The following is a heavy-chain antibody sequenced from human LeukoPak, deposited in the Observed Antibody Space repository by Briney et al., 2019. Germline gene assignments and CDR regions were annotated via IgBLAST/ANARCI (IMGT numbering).Heavy chain of an antibody. V-gene: IGHV4-4*09. CDR3: VQTTGWPGFDY. CDR1: GAPISRFY. J-gene: IGHJ4*02. D-gene: IGHD6-19*01. Sequence: PSETLSLTCTTSGAPISRFYWIWVRQPPGKGLEWIGNIYNGVPTFFNPSLKSRVTLSVDTSKTQFSLQLASVTAADTAVYYCVQTTGWPGFDYWGQGILVTVSS. CDR2: IYNGVPT.